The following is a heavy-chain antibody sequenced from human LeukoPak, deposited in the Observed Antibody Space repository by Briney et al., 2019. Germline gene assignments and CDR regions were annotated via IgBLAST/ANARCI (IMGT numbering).Heavy chain of an antibody. CDR2: INPNSGGT. J-gene: IGHJ5*02. CDR3: ARVAAAGTSWFDP. D-gene: IGHD6-13*01. CDR1: GYTFTDYY. Sequence: ASVTVSFKASGYTFTDYYMHWVRQAPGQGLAWMGWINPNSGGTNYAQKFQGRVTMTRDTSISTAYMELSRLRSDDTAVYYCARVAAAGTSWFDPWGQGTLVTVSS. V-gene: IGHV1-2*02.